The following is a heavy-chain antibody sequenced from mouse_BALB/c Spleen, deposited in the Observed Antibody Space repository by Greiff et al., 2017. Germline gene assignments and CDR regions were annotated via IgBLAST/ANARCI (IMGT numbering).Heavy chain of an antibody. D-gene: IGHD2-1*01. CDR2: IRLKSNNYAT. Sequence: EVKLVESGGGLVQPGGSMKLSCVASGFTFSNYWMNWVRQSPEKGLEWVAEIRLKSNNYATHYAESVKGRFTISRDDSKSSVYLQMNNLRAEDTGIYYCTRNGNYMFAYWGQGTLVTVSA. V-gene: IGHV6-6*02. CDR3: TRNGNYMFAY. J-gene: IGHJ3*01. CDR1: GFTFSNYW.